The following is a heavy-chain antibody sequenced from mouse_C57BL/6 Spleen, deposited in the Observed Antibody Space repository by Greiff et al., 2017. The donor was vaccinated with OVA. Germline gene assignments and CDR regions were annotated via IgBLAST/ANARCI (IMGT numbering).Heavy chain of an antibody. Sequence: EVKLVESGGGLVKPGGSLKLSCAASGFTFSDYGMHWVRQAPEKGLEWVAYISSGSSTIYYADTVKGRFTISRDNAKNTLFLQMTSLRSEDTAMYYCAREGRYYAMDYWGQGTSVTVSS. CDR3: AREGRYYAMDY. V-gene: IGHV5-17*01. J-gene: IGHJ4*01. CDR1: GFTFSDYG. CDR2: ISSGSSTI. D-gene: IGHD3-3*01.